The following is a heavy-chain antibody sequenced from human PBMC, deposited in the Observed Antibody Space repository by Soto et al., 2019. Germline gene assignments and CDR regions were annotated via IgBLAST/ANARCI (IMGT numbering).Heavy chain of an antibody. CDR2: ISAYNGNT. V-gene: IGHV1-18*01. D-gene: IGHD3-22*01. CDR1: GYTFTSYG. CDR3: ARRYYYDSSGSLRAYYFDY. J-gene: IGHJ4*02. Sequence: QVQLVQSGAEVKKPGASVKVSCKASGYTFTSYGISWVRQAPGQGLEWMGWISAYNGNTNYAQKLQGRVTMTTDTSTSTAYMELRSLRSDDTAVYYCARRYYYDSSGSLRAYYFDYWGQGTLVTVSS.